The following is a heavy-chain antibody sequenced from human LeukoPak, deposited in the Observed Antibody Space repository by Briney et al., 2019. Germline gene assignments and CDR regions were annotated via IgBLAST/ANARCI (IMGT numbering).Heavy chain of an antibody. CDR3: ATSITIFGVVTTDY. Sequence: GGSLRLSCAASGLTFSSYGMHWVRQTPGKGLEWVAFIRYDGSNKFYADSVKGRFTISRDNSKNTLYLQMNSLRAEDTAVYYCATSITIFGVVTTDYWGQGTLVTVSS. V-gene: IGHV3-30*02. CDR1: GLTFSSYG. J-gene: IGHJ4*02. D-gene: IGHD3-3*01. CDR2: IRYDGSNK.